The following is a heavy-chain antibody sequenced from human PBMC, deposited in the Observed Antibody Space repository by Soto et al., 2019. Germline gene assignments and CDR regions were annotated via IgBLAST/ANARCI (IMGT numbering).Heavy chain of an antibody. CDR3: ARGLMHLYGMDV. D-gene: IGHD3-16*01. Sequence: EVQLVESGGGLVQPGGSLRLSCAASGFTFSSYWMHWVRQAPGKGLVWVSRIYTDGSRTNYADSVKGRFTISRDNAKNTLYLQINSLRADDTSVYYCARGLMHLYGMDVWGQGTTVTVSS. V-gene: IGHV3-74*01. J-gene: IGHJ6*02. CDR2: IYTDGSRT. CDR1: GFTFSSYW.